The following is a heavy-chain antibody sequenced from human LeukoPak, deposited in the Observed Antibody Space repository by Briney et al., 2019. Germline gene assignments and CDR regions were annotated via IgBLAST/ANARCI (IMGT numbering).Heavy chain of an antibody. V-gene: IGHV3-30-3*02. D-gene: IGHD2-2*01. J-gene: IGHJ3*02. Sequence: GGSLRLSCAASGFTFSYCTMHWVRQAPGKGLEWVAVISYDGSNTYYADSVKGRFTISRDNSKNTLYLQMNILRPEDTALYYCAKYCSNTHCAFDIWGQGTMVTVSS. CDR3: AKYCSNTHCAFDI. CDR1: GFTFSYCT. CDR2: ISYDGSNT.